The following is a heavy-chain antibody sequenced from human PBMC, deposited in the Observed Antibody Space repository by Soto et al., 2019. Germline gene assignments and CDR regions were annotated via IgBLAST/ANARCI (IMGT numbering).Heavy chain of an antibody. Sequence: QVQLQESGPGLVKPSQTLSLTCTVSGDSINSDGYFWSWIRQHPGKGLEWIGSIYHFGTTYYTPSLRSRPNMSMDKSKNQFSLTLHSVNDAETAVYYCARLICDSSICYFPDWFDPWGRGTLVTVSS. CDR1: GDSINSDGYF. D-gene: IGHD2-21*01. V-gene: IGHV4-31*03. CDR3: ARLICDSSICYFPDWFDP. J-gene: IGHJ5*02. CDR2: IYHFGTT.